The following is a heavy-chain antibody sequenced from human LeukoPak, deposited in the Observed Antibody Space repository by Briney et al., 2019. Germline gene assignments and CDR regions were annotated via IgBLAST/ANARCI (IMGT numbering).Heavy chain of an antibody. V-gene: IGHV1-8*03. CDR1: GYTFTSYD. Sequence: ASVKASCKASGYTFTSYDINWVRQATGQGLEWMGWMNPNSGNTGYAQKFQGRVTITRNTSISTAYMELSSLRPEDTAVYYCARGYSSGWGHVDYWGQGTLVTVSS. J-gene: IGHJ4*02. CDR3: ARGYSSGWGHVDY. CDR2: MNPNSGNT. D-gene: IGHD6-19*01.